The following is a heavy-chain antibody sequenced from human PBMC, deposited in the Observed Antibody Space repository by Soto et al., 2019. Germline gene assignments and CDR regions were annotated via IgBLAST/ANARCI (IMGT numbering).Heavy chain of an antibody. V-gene: IGHV4-59*12. Sequence: PSETLSLTCTVSGGSISSYYWSWIRQPPGKGLEWIGYIYYSGSTNYNPSLKSRVTISVDTSKNQFSLKLSSVTAADTAVYYCARELELPEYYFDYWGQGTLVTVSS. J-gene: IGHJ4*02. CDR3: ARELELPEYYFDY. CDR2: IYYSGST. D-gene: IGHD1-7*01. CDR1: GGSISSYY.